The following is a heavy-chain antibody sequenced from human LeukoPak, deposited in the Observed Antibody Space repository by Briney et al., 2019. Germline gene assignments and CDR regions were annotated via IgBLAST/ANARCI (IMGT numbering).Heavy chain of an antibody. Sequence: GASVKVSCKASGYTFTSYGISWVRQAPGQGLEWMGWISAYNGNTNYAQKLRGRVTMTTDTSTSTAYMELRSLRSDDTAVYYCARDLSDELWFGESLRDYGMDVWGQGTTVTVSS. V-gene: IGHV1-18*01. CDR3: ARDLSDELWFGESLRDYGMDV. D-gene: IGHD3-10*01. CDR1: GYTFTSYG. J-gene: IGHJ6*02. CDR2: ISAYNGNT.